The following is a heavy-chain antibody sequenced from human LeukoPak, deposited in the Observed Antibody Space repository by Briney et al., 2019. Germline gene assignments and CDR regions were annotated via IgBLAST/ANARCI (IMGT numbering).Heavy chain of an antibody. CDR3: ARVVLSGAYQIDL. V-gene: IGHV3-74*01. J-gene: IGHJ5*02. CDR2: INGDGSTT. D-gene: IGHD2/OR15-2a*01. CDR1: GFTFSTYW. Sequence: TGGSLRLSCAASGFTFSTYWMHWVRQAPGKGLVWVSRINGDGSTTNHAGSVKGRFTISRDNAKSTLYLQVNSLRVEDAAVYYCARVVLSGAYQIDLWGQGTLVTVSS.